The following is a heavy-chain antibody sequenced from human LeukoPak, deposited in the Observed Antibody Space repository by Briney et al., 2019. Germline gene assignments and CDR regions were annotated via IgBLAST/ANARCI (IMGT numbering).Heavy chain of an antibody. V-gene: IGHV3-30*18. CDR1: GFTFSSYG. CDR3: AKDLNYYGSGIRSSIDY. J-gene: IGHJ4*02. Sequence: PGGSLRLSCAASGFTFSSYGMHWVRQAPGKGLEWVAVISYDGSNKYYADSVKGRFTIPRDNSKNTLYLQMNSLRAEDTAVYYCAKDLNYYGSGIRSSIDYWGQGTLVTVSS. CDR2: ISYDGSNK. D-gene: IGHD3-10*01.